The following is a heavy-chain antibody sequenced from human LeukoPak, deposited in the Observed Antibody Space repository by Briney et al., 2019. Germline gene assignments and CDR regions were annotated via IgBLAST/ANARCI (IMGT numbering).Heavy chain of an antibody. Sequence: GGSLRLSCAASGLTVSSNCMSWVRQAPGKGLERVSFIYSGGNTYYADSVKGRFTISRDNSKNTLYLQMNSLRAEDTAVYYCAKKRDYYDSSGYDYWGQGTLVTVSS. D-gene: IGHD3-22*01. J-gene: IGHJ4*02. CDR1: GLTVSSNC. CDR2: IYSGGNT. CDR3: AKKRDYYDSSGYDY. V-gene: IGHV3-53*01.